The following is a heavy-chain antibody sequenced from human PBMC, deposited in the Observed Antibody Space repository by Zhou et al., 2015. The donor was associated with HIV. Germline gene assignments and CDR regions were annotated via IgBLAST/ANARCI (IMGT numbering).Heavy chain of an antibody. CDR1: GGTFSSYA. D-gene: IGHD2-15*01. J-gene: IGHJ4*02. Sequence: QVQLVQSGAEVKKPGSSVKVSCKASGGTFSSYAISWVRQAPGQGLEWMGGIIPIFGTANYAQKFQGRVTITADESTSTAYMELSSLRSEDTAVYYCAREARCSGGSCSTGAPNDYFDYWGQGTLVTVSS. V-gene: IGHV1-69*01. CDR2: IIPIFGTA. CDR3: AREARCSGGSCSTGAPNDYFDY.